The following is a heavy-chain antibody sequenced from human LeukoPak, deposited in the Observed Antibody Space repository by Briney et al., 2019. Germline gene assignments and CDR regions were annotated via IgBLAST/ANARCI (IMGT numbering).Heavy chain of an antibody. J-gene: IGHJ4*02. CDR1: GFTFSSYA. V-gene: IGHV3-23*01. CDR3: TAGIAVSGSNFDC. Sequence: GGSLRLSCEASGFTFSSYAMAWVRQAPGKGLEWVSSISGSGGSTYYAGSVKGRFTISRDNSENTVYLQMHSLRDEDTAEYFCTAGIAVSGSNFDCWGQGTLVTVSS. D-gene: IGHD6-19*01. CDR2: ISGSGGST.